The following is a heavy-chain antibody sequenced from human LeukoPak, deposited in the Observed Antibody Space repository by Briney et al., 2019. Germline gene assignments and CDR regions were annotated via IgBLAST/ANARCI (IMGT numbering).Heavy chain of an antibody. CDR3: ARFYSSSWYYFDY. CDR2: IYYSGST. D-gene: IGHD6-13*01. Sequence: SETLSLTCTVSGGSISSSSYYWGWIRQPPGKGLEWIGSIYYSGSTYYNPSLKSRVTISVDTSKNQFSLKLSSVTAADTAVYYCARFYSSSWYYFDYWGQGTLVTVSS. J-gene: IGHJ4*02. CDR1: GGSISSSSYY. V-gene: IGHV4-39*07.